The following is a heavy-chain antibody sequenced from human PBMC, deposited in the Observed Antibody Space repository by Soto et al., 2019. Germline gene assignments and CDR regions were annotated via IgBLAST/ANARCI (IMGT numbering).Heavy chain of an antibody. J-gene: IGHJ4*02. Sequence: QPGGSLRLSCAASGVTFSSYGMHWVRQAPGKGLEWVAVISYDGSNKYYADSVKGRFTISRDNSKNTLYLQMNSLRAEDTAVYYCAKDDLLIAAAGLFDYWGQGTLVTVSS. V-gene: IGHV3-30*18. CDR3: AKDDLLIAAAGLFDY. D-gene: IGHD6-13*01. CDR2: ISYDGSNK. CDR1: GVTFSSYG.